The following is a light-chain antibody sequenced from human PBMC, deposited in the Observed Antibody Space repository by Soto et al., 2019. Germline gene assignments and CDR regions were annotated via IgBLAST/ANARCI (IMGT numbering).Light chain of an antibody. CDR2: DAS. CDR1: QSAGGY. V-gene: IGKV3-11*01. Sequence: EIVLTRSPSTLSLSLGDRATLSSRLLQSAGGYLAWYQQKPGQAPRLLIYDASNRATGIPARFSGSGSGTDFTLTISSLEPEDFAVYYCQQRSNWPPLTFGGGTMVDIK. J-gene: IGKJ4*01. CDR3: QQRSNWPPLT.